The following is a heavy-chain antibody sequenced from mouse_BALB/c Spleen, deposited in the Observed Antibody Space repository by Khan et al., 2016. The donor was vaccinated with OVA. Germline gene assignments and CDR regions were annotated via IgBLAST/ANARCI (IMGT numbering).Heavy chain of an antibody. CDR3: ARESITTVAMDY. CDR2: IYHGDGDT. CDR1: GYTFTSYW. Sequence: QVQLQQSGAELARPGASVKLSCKSSGYTFTSYWMQWVKQRPGQGLEWIGAIYHGDGDTRYTQKFKGKATLTADKSSSTAYMQLRSLASEDSAVYYCARESITTVAMDYWGQGTSVTVSS. J-gene: IGHJ4*01. V-gene: IGHV1-87*01. D-gene: IGHD1-1*01.